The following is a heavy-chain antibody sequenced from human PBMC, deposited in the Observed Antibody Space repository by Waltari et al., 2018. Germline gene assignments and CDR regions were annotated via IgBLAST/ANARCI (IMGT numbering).Heavy chain of an antibody. CDR3: ARGSRLGSGTFFPTATDN. Sequence: QVQLVQSGAEVKEPGASVTVSCQASGSPFSTYDIKWVRQATGQGLEWMGWMNPNSGNTGYAPKFQGRVTMTRDTSISTAYMELSSLRSDDTAVYYCARGSRLGSGTFFPTATDNWAQGTPVTVSS. V-gene: IGHV1-8*01. CDR1: GSPFSTYD. CDR2: MNPNSGNT. J-gene: IGHJ4*02. D-gene: IGHD3-10*01.